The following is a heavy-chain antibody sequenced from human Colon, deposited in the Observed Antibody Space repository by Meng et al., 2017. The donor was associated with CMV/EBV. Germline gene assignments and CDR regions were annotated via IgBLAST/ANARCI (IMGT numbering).Heavy chain of an antibody. CDR3: SRGADPYKSGIY. Sequence: VPVQPWAAGPLRPSEPLFLTCTGYGGSLTGYYWTWIRQPPGKGLEWIGEIHHSGSPFYNPSLNNRVSISVDTSKNQFSLNLRSVTAADTAVYYCSRGADPYKSGIYWGQGALVTVSS. CDR2: IHHSGSP. J-gene: IGHJ4*02. CDR1: GGSLTGYY. D-gene: IGHD5-24*01. V-gene: IGHV4-34*01.